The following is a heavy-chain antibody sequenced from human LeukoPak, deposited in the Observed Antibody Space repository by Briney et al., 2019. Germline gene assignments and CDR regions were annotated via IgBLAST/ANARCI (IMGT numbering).Heavy chain of an antibody. Sequence: PSETLSLTCTVSGGSISSSYYYWGWIRQPPGKGLERIGSIYSSGSTYYNPSLKSRVTISVDTSKNQFSLKLSSVTAADTAVYYCARVTSSGWYPGWFDPWGQGTLVTVSS. V-gene: IGHV4-39*07. CDR1: GGSISSSYYY. D-gene: IGHD6-19*01. CDR3: ARVTSSGWYPGWFDP. CDR2: IYSSGST. J-gene: IGHJ5*02.